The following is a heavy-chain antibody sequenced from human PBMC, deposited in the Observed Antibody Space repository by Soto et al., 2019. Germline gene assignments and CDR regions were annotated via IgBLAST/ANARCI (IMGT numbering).Heavy chain of an antibody. V-gene: IGHV4-34*01. Sequence: SETLSLTCAVYGGSFSGYYWSWIRQPPGKGLEWIGEINHSGSTNYNPSLKSRVTISVDTSKNQFSLKLSSVTAADTAVYYCARSRPYYDFWSGYSSDLGYWGQGTLVNVSS. D-gene: IGHD3-3*01. CDR1: GGSFSGYY. J-gene: IGHJ4*02. CDR3: ARSRPYYDFWSGYSSDLGY. CDR2: INHSGST.